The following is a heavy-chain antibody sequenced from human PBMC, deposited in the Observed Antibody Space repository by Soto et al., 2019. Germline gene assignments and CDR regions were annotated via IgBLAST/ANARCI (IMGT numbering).Heavy chain of an antibody. CDR2: ISGSDGKT. V-gene: IGHV3-23*01. CDR3: ARWSFLDY. J-gene: IGHJ4*02. Sequence: AGGSLRLSCAASGFSFTSYALIWVRQAPGKGLEWVSTISGSDGKTYYADSVKGRFSISRDTSKTTLYLQMNSLRVEDTAVYYCARWSFLDYWGQGTRVTVSS. CDR1: GFSFTSYA. D-gene: IGHD1-26*01.